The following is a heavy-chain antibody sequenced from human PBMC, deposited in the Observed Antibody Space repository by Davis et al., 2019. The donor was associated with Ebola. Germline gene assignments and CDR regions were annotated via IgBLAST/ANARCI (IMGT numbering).Heavy chain of an antibody. CDR3: AKDRGGSYYAPFDY. Sequence: GGSLRLSCAASGFSFSNFWMSWVRQAPEKGLEWVANIRFDGTQKYYVDSVNGRFSISRDNAKNSVYLQMNSLRAEDTAVYYCAKDRGGSYYAPFDYWGQGTLVTVSS. CDR2: IRFDGTQK. CDR1: GFSFSNFW. J-gene: IGHJ4*02. V-gene: IGHV3-7*01. D-gene: IGHD1-26*01.